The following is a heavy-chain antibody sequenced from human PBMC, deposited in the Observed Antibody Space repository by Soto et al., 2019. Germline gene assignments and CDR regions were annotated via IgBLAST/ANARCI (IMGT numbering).Heavy chain of an antibody. CDR3: AKDVRMAFVFGTAYPPSYDF. CDR2: LSGGGGRT. Sequence: EVQVLESGGGLVQPGGSLRLSCAASGFTFSSYAMDWVRQAPGKGLEWGSGLSGGGGRTYYADSVKGRFTICRDNAKNTLYLDMNSLRAEDTAIYYCAKDVRMAFVFGTAYPPSYDFWGQGTLVTVSS. J-gene: IGHJ4*02. D-gene: IGHD3-9*01. V-gene: IGHV3-23*01. CDR1: GFTFSSYA.